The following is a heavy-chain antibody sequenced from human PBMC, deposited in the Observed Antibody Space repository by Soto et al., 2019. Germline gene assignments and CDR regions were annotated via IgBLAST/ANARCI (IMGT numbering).Heavy chain of an antibody. Sequence: SVKVSCKASGGTFSSYAISWVRQAPGEGLEWMGGIIPIFGTANYAQKFQGRVTITADESTSTAYMELSSLRSEDTAVYYCARHHRLPYVAYWGQGPLVTVSS. CDR2: IIPIFGTA. D-gene: IGHD5-12*01. J-gene: IGHJ4*02. CDR3: ARHHRLPYVAY. V-gene: IGHV1-69*13. CDR1: GGTFSSYA.